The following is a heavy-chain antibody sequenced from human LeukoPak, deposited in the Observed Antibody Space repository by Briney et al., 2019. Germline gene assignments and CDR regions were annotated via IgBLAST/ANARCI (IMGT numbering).Heavy chain of an antibody. Sequence: GGSLRLSCAASGFTFSSYGIHWVRQAPGKGLEWVAVISYDGSNKYYADSVKGRFTISRDNSKNTLDLQMNSLREEDTAVYYCAKDVRWQLLSYYYFDYWGQGTLVTVSS. CDR2: ISYDGSNK. D-gene: IGHD2-15*01. V-gene: IGHV3-30*18. CDR1: GFTFSSYG. CDR3: AKDVRWQLLSYYYFDY. J-gene: IGHJ4*02.